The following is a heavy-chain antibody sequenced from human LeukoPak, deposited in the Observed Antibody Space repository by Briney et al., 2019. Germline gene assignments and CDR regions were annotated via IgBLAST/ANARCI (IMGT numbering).Heavy chain of an antibody. J-gene: IGHJ4*02. CDR3: ARATSYELFDY. V-gene: IGHV1-69*04. Sequence: SVKVSCKASGGTFSSYAISWVRQAPGQGLEWMGRIIPILGIANYAQKFQGRVTITADKSTSTAYMELSSLRSEDTAVYYCARATSYELFDYWGQGTLVTVSS. CDR1: GGTFSSYA. CDR2: IIPILGIA. D-gene: IGHD1-26*01.